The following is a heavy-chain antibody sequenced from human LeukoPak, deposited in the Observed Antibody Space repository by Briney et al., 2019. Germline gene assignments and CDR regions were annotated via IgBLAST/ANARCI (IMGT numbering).Heavy chain of an antibody. Sequence: GGSLRLSCAASGFTFSSYAMSWVRQAPEKGLEWVSAISGSGGSTYYADSVKGRFTISRDNSKNTLYLQMNSLRAEDTAVYYCAKVSSGSYVYYFDYWGQGTLVTVSS. CDR2: ISGSGGST. CDR1: GFTFSSYA. V-gene: IGHV3-23*01. CDR3: AKVSSGSYVYYFDY. J-gene: IGHJ4*02. D-gene: IGHD1-26*01.